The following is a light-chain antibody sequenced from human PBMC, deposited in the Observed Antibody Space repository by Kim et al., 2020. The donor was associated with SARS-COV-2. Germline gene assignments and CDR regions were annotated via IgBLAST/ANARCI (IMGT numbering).Light chain of an antibody. V-gene: IGKV1-39*01. J-gene: IGKJ1*01. CDR2: STS. CDR3: QQSYSTPPT. CDR1: QNINTF. Sequence: ASVGDRVAITCRASQNINTFLNWYQQKPGKAPNLLIYSTSNLQSGVPSRFSRSGSGTDFTLTISSLQPEDFATYFCQQSYSTPPTFGQGTKVDIK.